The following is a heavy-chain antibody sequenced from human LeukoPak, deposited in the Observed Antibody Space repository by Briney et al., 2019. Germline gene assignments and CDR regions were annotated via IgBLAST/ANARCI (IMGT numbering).Heavy chain of an antibody. V-gene: IGHV4-34*01. CDR3: ASGVVDIVVVTAIPTSTNWFDP. CDR1: GGSFSGYY. J-gene: IGHJ5*02. Sequence: SETLSLTCAVYGGSFSGYYWSWIRQPPGKGLEWIGEINHSGSTNYNPSLKSRVTISVDTSKNQFSLKLSSVTAADTAVYYCASGVVDIVVVTAIPTSTNWFDPWGQGTLVTVSS. D-gene: IGHD2-21*02. CDR2: INHSGST.